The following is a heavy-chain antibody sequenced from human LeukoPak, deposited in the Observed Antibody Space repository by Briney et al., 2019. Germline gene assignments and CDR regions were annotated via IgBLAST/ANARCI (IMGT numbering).Heavy chain of an antibody. Sequence: GASVKVSCKASGYTFTGYYMHWVRQAPGQGLEWMGWINPNSGGTNYAQKFQGRVTMTRDTSISTAYMELSRLRSDDTAVYYCARSRTKTYYYDSSGSDYWGQGTLVTVSS. V-gene: IGHV1-2*02. CDR3: ARSRTKTYYYDSSGSDY. D-gene: IGHD3-22*01. J-gene: IGHJ4*02. CDR2: INPNSGGT. CDR1: GYTFTGYY.